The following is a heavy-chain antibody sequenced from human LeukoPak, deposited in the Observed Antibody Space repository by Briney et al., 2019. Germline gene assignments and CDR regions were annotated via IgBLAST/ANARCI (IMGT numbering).Heavy chain of an antibody. CDR3: ATEGGDGMDV. V-gene: IGHV3-21*01. D-gene: IGHD3-16*01. Sequence: PGGSLRLSCAASGFTFSSYSMNWVRQAPGKGLEWVSSISSSSSYIYYADSVKGRFTISRDNAKNSLNLQMNSLRAEDTAVYYCATEGGDGMDVWGQGPTVTVSS. CDR1: GFTFSSYS. J-gene: IGHJ6*02. CDR2: ISSSSSYI.